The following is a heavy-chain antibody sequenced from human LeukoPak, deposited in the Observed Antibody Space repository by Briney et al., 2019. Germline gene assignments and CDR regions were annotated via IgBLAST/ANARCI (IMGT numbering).Heavy chain of an antibody. CDR3: AKRNTMIRGGPCFDH. CDR2: IFGTGDTT. J-gene: IGHJ4*02. V-gene: IGHV3-23*01. Sequence: GGSLRLSCAASGFTFSSYAMNWVRQAPGKGLEWVSIIFGTGDTTYYADSVKGRFTVSRDNSKNTLYLQMNDLRPEDTAKYYCAKRNTMIRGGPCFDHWGQGLLVTVSS. CDR1: GFTFSSYA. D-gene: IGHD3-10*01.